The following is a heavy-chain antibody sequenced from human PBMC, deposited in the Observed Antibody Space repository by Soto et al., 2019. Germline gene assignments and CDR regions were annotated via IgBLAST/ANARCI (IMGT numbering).Heavy chain of an antibody. CDR1: GFTFSLSA. Sequence: EVQLLESGGGFVQPGESLRLSCAASGFTFSLSAMSWVRQAPGRGLDWVSSLSGGGSTTDYADSVKVRFTISRDNSKNTVHLQMNSLRAEDTAVYYCAKGPEYDILTGCDYWGQGALVTVSS. CDR2: LSGGGSTT. CDR3: AKGPEYDILTGCDY. V-gene: IGHV3-23*01. D-gene: IGHD3-9*01. J-gene: IGHJ4*02.